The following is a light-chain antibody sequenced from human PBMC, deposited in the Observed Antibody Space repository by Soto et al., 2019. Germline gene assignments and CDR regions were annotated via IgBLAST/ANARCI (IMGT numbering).Light chain of an antibody. CDR3: QQSHSTPLT. CDR1: QSTSSY. J-gene: IGKJ4*01. CDR2: AAS. Sequence: DIQMTQSPSSLSASVGDRVTITCRASQSTSSYLNWYQQKPGQAPNLLIYAASSLQGGVPSRFSGSGSGTDFILTISSLQPEDFVTYYCQQSHSTPLTFGGGTKVEI. V-gene: IGKV1-39*01.